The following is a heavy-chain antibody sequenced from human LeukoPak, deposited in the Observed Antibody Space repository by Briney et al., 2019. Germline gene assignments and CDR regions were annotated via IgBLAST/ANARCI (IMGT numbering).Heavy chain of an antibody. D-gene: IGHD6-13*01. CDR2: INPNSGGT. CDR1: GYTFTGYY. CDR3: ARDSSSTDYYMDV. V-gene: IGHV1-2*06. J-gene: IGHJ6*03. Sequence: ASVKVSCKASGYTFTGYYMHWVRQAPGQGLEWMGRINPNSGGTNYAQKFQGRVTMTRDTSISTAYMELSRLRSDDTAVYCCARDSSSTDYYMDVWGKGTTVTVSS.